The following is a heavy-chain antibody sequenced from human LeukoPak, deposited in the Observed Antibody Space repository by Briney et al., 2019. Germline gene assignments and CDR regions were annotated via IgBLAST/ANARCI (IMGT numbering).Heavy chain of an antibody. Sequence: GGSLRLSCAASGFTVRSNYMSWVRQAPGKGLEWVSVIYSGGSTYYADSVKGRFTISRDNSKNTLYLQMNSLRAEDTAVYYCAGDRRYYGSGSGFDYWGQGTLVTVSS. CDR3: AGDRRYYGSGSGFDY. V-gene: IGHV3-53*01. D-gene: IGHD3-10*01. CDR1: GFTVRSNY. J-gene: IGHJ4*02. CDR2: IYSGGST.